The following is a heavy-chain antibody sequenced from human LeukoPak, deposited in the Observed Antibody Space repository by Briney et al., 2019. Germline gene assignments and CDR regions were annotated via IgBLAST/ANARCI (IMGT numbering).Heavy chain of an antibody. V-gene: IGHV3-30*03. CDR1: GFTFSTYG. Sequence: GGSLRLSCAASGFTFSTYGMHWVRQAPGKGLEWVAVISYDGSNKYYADSVKGRFTISRDNSKNTLYLQMNSLRAEDTAVYYCAGNSALDYWGQGTLVTVSS. J-gene: IGHJ4*02. CDR2: ISYDGSNK. CDR3: AGNSALDY. D-gene: IGHD2/OR15-2a*01.